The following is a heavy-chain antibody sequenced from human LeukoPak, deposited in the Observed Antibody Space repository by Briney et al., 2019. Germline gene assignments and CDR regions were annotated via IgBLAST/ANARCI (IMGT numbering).Heavy chain of an antibody. CDR1: GGSISSSSYY. J-gene: IGHJ4*02. V-gene: IGHV4-39*07. CDR3: ARGIGSYLGGYFDY. D-gene: IGHD1-26*01. CDR2: MYYSGST. Sequence: SETLSLTCTVSGGSISSSSYYWGWIRQPPGKGLEWIGSMYYSGSTYYNPSLKSRVTISVDTSKNQFSLKLSSVTAADTALYYCARGIGSYLGGYFDYWGQGTLVTVSS.